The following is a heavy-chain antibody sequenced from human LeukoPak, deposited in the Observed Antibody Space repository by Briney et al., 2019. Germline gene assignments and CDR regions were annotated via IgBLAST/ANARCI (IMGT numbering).Heavy chain of an antibody. J-gene: IGHJ4*02. CDR2: ISGSDGTT. Sequence: PEGSLRLSCAASGFTFSSYAMSWVRQAPGKGLEWVSAISGSDGTTYYADSVKGRFTISRDNSKYTLSLQMNSLRAEDTAVYYCAKVDNWKHGHHDYWGQGTLVTVSS. CDR3: AKVDNWKHGHHDY. D-gene: IGHD1-1*01. CDR1: GFTFSSYA. V-gene: IGHV3-23*01.